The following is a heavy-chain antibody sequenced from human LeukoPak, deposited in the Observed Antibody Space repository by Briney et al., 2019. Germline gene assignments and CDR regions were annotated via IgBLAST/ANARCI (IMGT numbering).Heavy chain of an antibody. CDR2: IKQDGSEK. CDR3: ASHYGDYSFFDY. D-gene: IGHD4-17*01. Sequence: PGGSLRLSCAASGFTFSNAWMSWVRQAPGKGLEWVANIKQDGSEKYYVDSVEGRFTISRDNAKNSLYLQMNSLRAEDTAVYYCASHYGDYSFFDYWGQGTLVTVSS. CDR1: GFTFSNAW. V-gene: IGHV3-7*02. J-gene: IGHJ4*02.